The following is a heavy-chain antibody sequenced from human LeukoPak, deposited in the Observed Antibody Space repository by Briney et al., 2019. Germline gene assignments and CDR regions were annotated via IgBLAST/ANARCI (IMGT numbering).Heavy chain of an antibody. J-gene: IGHJ4*02. CDR1: GGSISSGGDY. CDR3: ARGLYSIVEY. Sequence: SETLSLTCNVSGGSISSGGDYWSWIRQNPGKGLEWIGYIFYSGSTYYNPSLKSRVTISVETSKNQFSLKLRSATAADTAVYYCARGLYSIVEYWGQGTLVTVSS. V-gene: IGHV4-31*03. CDR2: IFYSGST. D-gene: IGHD6-6*01.